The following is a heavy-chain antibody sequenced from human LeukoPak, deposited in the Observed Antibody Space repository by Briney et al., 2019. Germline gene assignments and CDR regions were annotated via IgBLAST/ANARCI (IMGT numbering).Heavy chain of an antibody. CDR1: GFTFSSYS. CDR3: ARSQAFNYDFWSGDAFDS. D-gene: IGHD3-3*01. J-gene: IGHJ3*02. V-gene: IGHV3-21*01. CDR2: ISSSSSYI. Sequence: PGGSLRLSCAPSGFTFSSYSMNWVRQAPGKGLEWVSFISSSSSYIYYADSVKGRFTISRDNAKKSLYLQMNSLRAEDTAVYYCARSQAFNYDFWSGDAFDSWGQGTMVTVSS.